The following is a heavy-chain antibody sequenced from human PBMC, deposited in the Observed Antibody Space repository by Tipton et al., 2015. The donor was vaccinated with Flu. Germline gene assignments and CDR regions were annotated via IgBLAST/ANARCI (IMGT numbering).Heavy chain of an antibody. Sequence: QLVQSGAEVKKPGASVKVSCRASGYTFTGYGITWVRQAPGQGLEWMGGVTVYNGNINYAQKFQGRVTMTTDTSTSTAYMELRSLTSDDTAVYYCARGEAWFDPLGQGTLVTVSS. CDR1: GYTFTGYG. CDR3: ARGEAWFDP. J-gene: IGHJ5*02. CDR2: VTVYNGNI. V-gene: IGHV1-18*01. D-gene: IGHD1-26*01.